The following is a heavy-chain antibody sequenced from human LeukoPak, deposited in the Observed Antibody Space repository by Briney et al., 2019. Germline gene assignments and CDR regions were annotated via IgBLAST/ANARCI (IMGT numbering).Heavy chain of an antibody. Sequence: SATLSLICTVSGGSISSYYWSWIRPPAGEGLAWIGRLHTSGSTHYNPSLKSRVTMSVDTSKNQFSLQLSSVTAADTAVYYCARDFGYGDYFFDDWGEGTLVSVSS. CDR2: LHTSGST. D-gene: IGHD4-17*01. CDR3: ARDFGYGDYFFDD. CDR1: GGSISSYY. J-gene: IGHJ4*02. V-gene: IGHV4-4*07.